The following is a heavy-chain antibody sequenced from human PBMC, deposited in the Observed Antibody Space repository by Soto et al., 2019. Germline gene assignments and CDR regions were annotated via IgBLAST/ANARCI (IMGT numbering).Heavy chain of an antibody. CDR1: GFTFSSYW. J-gene: IGHJ4*02. CDR2: INSDGSST. V-gene: IGHV3-74*01. Sequence: EVQLVESGGGLVQPGGSLRLSCAASGFTFSSYWMHWVRQAPGKGLVWVSRINSDGSSTSYADSVKGRFTISRDTAKNTLYLQMNSLRAEDTAVYYCASEVGIFGVVMPFDYWGQGTLVTVSS. D-gene: IGHD3-3*01. CDR3: ASEVGIFGVVMPFDY.